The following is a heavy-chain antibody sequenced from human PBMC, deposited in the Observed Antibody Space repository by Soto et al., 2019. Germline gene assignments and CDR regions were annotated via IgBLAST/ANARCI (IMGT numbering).Heavy chain of an antibody. CDR2: ISYDGSNK. CDR1: GFTFSSYG. J-gene: IGHJ3*02. CDR3: AKGRGYSYGEADAFDT. D-gene: IGHD5-18*01. V-gene: IGHV3-30*18. Sequence: QVQLVESGGGVVQPGRSLRLSCAASGFTFSSYGMHWVRQAPGKGLEWVAVISYDGSNKYYADSVKGRFTISRDNSKNTLYLQMNSLRAEDTAVYYCAKGRGYSYGEADAFDTWGQGTMVTVSS.